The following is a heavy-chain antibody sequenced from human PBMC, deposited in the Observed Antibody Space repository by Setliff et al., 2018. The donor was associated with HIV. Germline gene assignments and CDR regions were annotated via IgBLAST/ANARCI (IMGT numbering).Heavy chain of an antibody. V-gene: IGHV3-23*01. Sequence: GGSLRLSCAASEFTFGNYAMGWVRQAPGKGLEWVSAISGDGGRAYVAGPVKGRLSTSRDNSKNTMYLQMNSLRVEDTAVYYCVRDPRAAAAINWFDPWGQGTQVTVSS. CDR2: ISGDGGRA. CDR1: EFTFGNYA. J-gene: IGHJ5*02. D-gene: IGHD6-13*01. CDR3: VRDPRAAAAINWFDP.